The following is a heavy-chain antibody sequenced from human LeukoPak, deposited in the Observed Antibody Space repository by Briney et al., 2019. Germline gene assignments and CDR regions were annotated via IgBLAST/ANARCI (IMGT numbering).Heavy chain of an antibody. D-gene: IGHD6-13*01. CDR3: ARIRLEASFSSRKFDY. J-gene: IGHJ4*02. CDR1: GGSFSGFY. V-gene: IGHV4-34*01. Sequence: SETLSLTCAVYGGSFSGFYWGWIRQPPGKGLEWIGEINHSGSTNYNPSLNSRVTISVDTSKNQYSLKLSSVTAADTAVYYCARIRLEASFSSRKFDYWGQGTLVTVSS. CDR2: INHSGST.